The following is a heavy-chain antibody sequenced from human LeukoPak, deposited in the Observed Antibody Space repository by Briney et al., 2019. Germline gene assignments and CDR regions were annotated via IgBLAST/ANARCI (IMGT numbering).Heavy chain of an antibody. CDR3: AKDPRFLEWLLSSYYYYYMDV. J-gene: IGHJ6*03. CDR1: GFTFSSYW. Sequence: GGSLRLSCEVSGFTFSSYWMSWVRQAPGKGPERVANIKKDGSEKSYLDSVKGRFTISRDNAKNSLYLQMNSLRVEDTAVYYCAKDPRFLEWLLSSYYYYYMDVWGKGTTVTVSS. CDR2: IKKDGSEK. V-gene: IGHV3-7*01. D-gene: IGHD3-3*01.